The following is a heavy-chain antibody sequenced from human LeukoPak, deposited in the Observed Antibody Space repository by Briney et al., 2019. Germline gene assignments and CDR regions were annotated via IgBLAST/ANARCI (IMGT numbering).Heavy chain of an antibody. Sequence: ASVKVSCKASGGTFSSYAISWVRQAPGQGLEWMGIINPSGGSTSYAQKFQGRVTMTRDKSTSTVYMELSSLRSEDTAVYYCARAEVSGSYYGVDYWGQGTLVTVSS. CDR1: GGTFSSYA. CDR2: INPSGGST. CDR3: ARAEVSGSYYGVDY. J-gene: IGHJ4*02. V-gene: IGHV1-46*01. D-gene: IGHD1-26*01.